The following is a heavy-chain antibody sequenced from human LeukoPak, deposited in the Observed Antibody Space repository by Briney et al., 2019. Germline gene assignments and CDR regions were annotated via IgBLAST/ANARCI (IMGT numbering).Heavy chain of an antibody. CDR2: IYYSGST. J-gene: IGHJ4*02. CDR1: GGSISSSSYY. Sequence: SETLSLTCTVSGGSISSSSYYWGWIRQPPGKGLEWIGSIYYSGSTYYNPSLKSRVTISVDTSKNQFSLKLSSVTAADTAVYYCARPGWERKGLLDYWGQGTLVTVSS. D-gene: IGHD1-26*01. V-gene: IGHV4-39*01. CDR3: ARPGWERKGLLDY.